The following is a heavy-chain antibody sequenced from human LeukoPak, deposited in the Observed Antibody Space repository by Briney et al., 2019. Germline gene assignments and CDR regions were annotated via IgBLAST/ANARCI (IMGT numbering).Heavy chain of an antibody. Sequence: SETLSLTCAVSGGSISSGGYSWSWIRQPPGKGLEWIGCIYHSGSTYYNPSLKSRVTISVDRSKNQFSLKLSSVTAADTAVYYCARDGSGYALGYWGQGTLVTVSS. D-gene: IGHD5-12*01. J-gene: IGHJ4*02. V-gene: IGHV4-30-2*01. CDR3: ARDGSGYALGY. CDR1: GGSISSGGYS. CDR2: IYHSGST.